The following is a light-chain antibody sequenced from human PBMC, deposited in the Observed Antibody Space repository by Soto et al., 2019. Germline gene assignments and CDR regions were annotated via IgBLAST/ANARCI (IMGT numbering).Light chain of an antibody. CDR1: SSDVGGYNY. Sequence: QSVLTQPASVSGSPGQSITISCTGTSSDVGGYNYVSWYQQHPGKAPKLMIYEVSNRPSGVSNRFSGSKSGNTASLTISGLQAEDEADYYCSSYPSSNTVVFGGGTKLTVL. J-gene: IGLJ2*01. CDR2: EVS. V-gene: IGLV2-14*01. CDR3: SSYPSSNTVV.